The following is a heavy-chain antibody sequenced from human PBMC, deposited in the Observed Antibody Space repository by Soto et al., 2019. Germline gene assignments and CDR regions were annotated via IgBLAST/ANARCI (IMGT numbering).Heavy chain of an antibody. CDR3: ARALGWLRKGGAFDI. V-gene: IGHV4-59*01. Sequence: QVQLQESGPGLVKPSETLSLTCTVSGGSISSYYWSWIRQPPGKGLEWIGYIYYSGSTNYNPSLKSRVTIAVDTSKNQFSLKLSSVTAADTAVYYCARALGWLRKGGAFDIWGQGKMVTVSA. J-gene: IGHJ3*02. CDR1: GGSISSYY. D-gene: IGHD5-12*01. CDR2: IYYSGST.